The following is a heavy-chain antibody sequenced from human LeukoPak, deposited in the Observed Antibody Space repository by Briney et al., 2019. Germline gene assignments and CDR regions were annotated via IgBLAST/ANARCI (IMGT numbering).Heavy chain of an antibody. J-gene: IGHJ6*03. CDR1: GYTFTSYD. Sequence: VSVKVSCKASGYTFTSYDINWVRQATGQGLEWMGWMNPNSGNTGYAQKFQGRVTITRNTSISTAYMELSSLRSEDTAVYYCARLGYYDFWSGYYAGGYYYYMDVWGKGTTVTVSS. V-gene: IGHV1-8*03. CDR2: MNPNSGNT. D-gene: IGHD3-3*01. CDR3: ARLGYYDFWSGYYAGGYYYYMDV.